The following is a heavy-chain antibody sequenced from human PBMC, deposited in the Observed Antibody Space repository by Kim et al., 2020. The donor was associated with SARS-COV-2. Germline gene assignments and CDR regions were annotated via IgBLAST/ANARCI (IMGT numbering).Heavy chain of an antibody. D-gene: IGHD3-16*01. V-gene: IGHV3-53*01. Sequence: QYADAVKGRFTISRDTPNTSLYLQMGGLRVEDTALYFCARCRGRVWPQFRDWGQGTQVTVSS. CDR3: ARCRGRVWPQFRD. J-gene: IGHJ4*02.